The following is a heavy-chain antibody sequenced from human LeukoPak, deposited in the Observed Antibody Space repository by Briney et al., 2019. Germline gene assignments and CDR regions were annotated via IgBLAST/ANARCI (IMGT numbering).Heavy chain of an antibody. CDR3: ARDIVSGSGSLDY. Sequence: GGSLRLSCAASRFSLSNYWMHWVRQAPGKGLVWVSRVKSDGSNPSYADSVKGRFTISRDNADNMLYLQMNTLGAEDTAVYYCARDIVSGSGSLDYWGQGTLVTVSS. J-gene: IGHJ4*02. CDR2: VKSDGSNP. V-gene: IGHV3-74*01. D-gene: IGHD3-10*01. CDR1: RFSLSNYW.